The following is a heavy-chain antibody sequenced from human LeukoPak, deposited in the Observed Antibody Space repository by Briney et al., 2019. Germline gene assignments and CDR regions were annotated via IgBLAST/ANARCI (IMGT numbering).Heavy chain of an antibody. Sequence: SETLSLTCTVSGGSIISYYWSWIRQPPGKGLEWIGYIYYSGGTNYNPSLKSRVTISVDTSKNQFSLRLTSVTAADTAVYYCARLRDDILTGYHFDYWGQGTLVTVSS. V-gene: IGHV4-59*08. J-gene: IGHJ4*02. CDR1: GGSIISYY. CDR2: IYYSGGT. D-gene: IGHD3-9*01. CDR3: ARLRDDILTGYHFDY.